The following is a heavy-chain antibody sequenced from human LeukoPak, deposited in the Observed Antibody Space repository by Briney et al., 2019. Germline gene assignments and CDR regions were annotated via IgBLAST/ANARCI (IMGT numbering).Heavy chain of an antibody. Sequence: GGSLRLPCAASGFTFTNAWMTWVRQAPGKGLEWVGQIKSKVSGGTTDYSAIVKGRFTISRDDSQNTLYLQMNSLKTEDTAVYYCAKGAPGGSCFDYWGQGTLVTVSS. CDR2: IKSKVSGGTT. V-gene: IGHV3-15*01. D-gene: IGHD1-26*01. CDR1: GFTFTNAW. CDR3: AKGAPGGSCFDY. J-gene: IGHJ4*02.